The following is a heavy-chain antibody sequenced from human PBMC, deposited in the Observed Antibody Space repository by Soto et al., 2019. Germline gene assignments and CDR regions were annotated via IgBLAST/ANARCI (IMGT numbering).Heavy chain of an antibody. Sequence: PGGSLRLSCAASGFTFSTFGMHWVRQAPGKGLEWVAVISYDGSNKYYADSVKGRFTISRDNSKNTLYLQMNSLRAEDTAVYYCARDRGYGNPYFDYWGQGTLVTVSS. CDR2: ISYDGSNK. D-gene: IGHD5-18*01. J-gene: IGHJ4*02. V-gene: IGHV3-30*03. CDR3: ARDRGYGNPYFDY. CDR1: GFTFSTFG.